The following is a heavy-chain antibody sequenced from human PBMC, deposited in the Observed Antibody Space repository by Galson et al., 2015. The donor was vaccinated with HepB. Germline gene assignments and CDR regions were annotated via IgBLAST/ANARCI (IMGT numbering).Heavy chain of an antibody. V-gene: IGHV3-7*03. J-gene: IGHJ6*02. CDR2: IKQDGSEK. CDR3: ARDHPSEFWSGRLDV. Sequence: SLRLSCAASGFMFGSYWMTWVRQAPGKGLEWVANIKQDGSEKYYVDSVRGRFSIYRDNKQNALFLQMNSLRAEATAVYYCARDHPSEFWSGRLDVWGQGTTVTVSS. D-gene: IGHD3-3*01. CDR1: GFMFGSYW.